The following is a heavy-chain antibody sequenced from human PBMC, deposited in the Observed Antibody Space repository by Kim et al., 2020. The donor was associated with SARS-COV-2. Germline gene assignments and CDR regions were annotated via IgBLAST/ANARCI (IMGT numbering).Heavy chain of an antibody. D-gene: IGHD3-22*01. CDR3: ARRSSGTWDY. CDR1: GGSFSGYY. V-gene: IGHV4-34*01. CDR2: INHSGST. J-gene: IGHJ4*02. Sequence: SETLSLTCAVYGGSFSGYYWSWIRQPPGKGLEWIGEINHSGSTNYNPSLKSRVTISVDTSKNQFSLKLSSVTAADTAVYYCARRSSGTWDYWGQGTLVTVSS.